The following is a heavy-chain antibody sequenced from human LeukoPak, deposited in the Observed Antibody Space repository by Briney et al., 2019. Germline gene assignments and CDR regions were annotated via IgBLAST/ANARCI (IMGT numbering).Heavy chain of an antibody. CDR1: GFTFSNYG. CDR2: ISGSAGST. J-gene: IGHJ3*02. D-gene: IGHD4-17*01. V-gene: IGHV3-23*01. Sequence: GGSLRLSCAASGFTFSNYGMSWVRQAPGKGLEWVSAISGSAGSTYYADSVKGRFTISRDNSKNTLYLQMNSLRVEDTAVYYCAKGLRQGDYDGNAFDIWGQGTMVTVSS. CDR3: AKGLRQGDYDGNAFDI.